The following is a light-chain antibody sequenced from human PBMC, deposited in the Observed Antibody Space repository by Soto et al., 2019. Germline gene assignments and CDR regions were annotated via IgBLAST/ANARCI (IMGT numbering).Light chain of an antibody. Sequence: QSELTXPAYVSGSPGQSITISCPGSSGDDGNYNLVSWYQQHPGKAPKLMIYDVSKRPSGVSNRFSGSKSGNTAPLTISGLQADDEADYYCCSYAGDSYVFGTGTKVTVL. CDR2: DVS. J-gene: IGLJ1*01. V-gene: IGLV2-23*02. CDR1: SGDDGNYNL. CDR3: CSYAGDSYV.